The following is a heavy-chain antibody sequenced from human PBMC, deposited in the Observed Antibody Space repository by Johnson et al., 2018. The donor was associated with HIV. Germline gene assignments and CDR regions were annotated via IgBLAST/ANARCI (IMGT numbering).Heavy chain of an antibody. CDR3: AKAVSGSYDDAFDI. D-gene: IGHD1-26*01. J-gene: IGHJ3*02. CDR2: IYSGGST. Sequence: VQLVESGGGLVQPGGSLRLSCAASGFTVSSNYMSWVRQAPGKGLEWVSVIYSGGSTYYADSVKVRFTISRDNSKNTLYLQMNSLRAEDTALYYCAKAVSGSYDDAFDIWGQGTMVTVSS. V-gene: IGHV3-66*01. CDR1: GFTVSSNY.